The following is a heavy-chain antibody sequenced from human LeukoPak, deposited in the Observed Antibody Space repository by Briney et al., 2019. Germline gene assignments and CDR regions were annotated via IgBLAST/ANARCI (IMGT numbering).Heavy chain of an antibody. CDR2: IRYNETIK. CDR3: AKTGFQWGNYYYDMDV. CDR1: GFMFSDYG. V-gene: IGHV3-30*02. D-gene: IGHD3-16*01. J-gene: IGHJ6*03. Sequence: GGSLSLSCAASGFMFSDYGMHWLRQAPGKGLEWVAFIRYNETIKYYADSVKGRFTISRDNSKNTLFLQMTSLRPEDTAVYCCAKTGFQWGNYYYDMDVWGKGTTVTVSS.